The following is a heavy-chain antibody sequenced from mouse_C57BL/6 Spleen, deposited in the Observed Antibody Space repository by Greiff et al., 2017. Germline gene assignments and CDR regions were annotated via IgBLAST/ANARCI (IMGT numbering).Heavy chain of an antibody. D-gene: IGHD2-3*01. V-gene: IGHV2-2*01. CDR2: IWSGGST. J-gene: IGHJ4*01. Sequence: VHLVESGPGLVQPSQSLSITCTVSGFSLTSYGVHWVRQSPGKGLEWLGVIWSGGSTDYNAAFISRLSISKDNSKSQVFFKMNSLQADDTAIYYCARNLYDGYYYAMDYWGQGTSVTVSS. CDR1: GFSLTSYG. CDR3: ARNLYDGYYYAMDY.